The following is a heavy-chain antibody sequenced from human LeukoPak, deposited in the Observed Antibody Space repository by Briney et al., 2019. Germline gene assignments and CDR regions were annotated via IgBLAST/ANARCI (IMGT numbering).Heavy chain of an antibody. CDR3: AREFNYWFDP. V-gene: IGHV4-31*03. CDR1: GGSISRGGYY. J-gene: IGHJ5*02. CDR2: IYYSGST. Sequence: PSQTLSPTCTVSGGSISRGGYYWSWIRQHPGKGLEWIGYIYYSGSTYYNPSLKSRVTISVDTSKNQFSLKLSSVTAADTAVYYCAREFNYWFDPWGQGTLVTVSS.